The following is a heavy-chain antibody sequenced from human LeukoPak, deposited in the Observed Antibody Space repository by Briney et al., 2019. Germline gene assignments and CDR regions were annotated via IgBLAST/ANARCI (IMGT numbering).Heavy chain of an antibody. Sequence: ASVTVSFKASGYTFTSYGISWVRQAPGQGLEWMGWISAYNDNTNYAQKLQGRVTITTDTSTNTAYMELRSLRSDDTAVYYCARRGQWELLGPFDYWGQGTLVTVSS. CDR2: ISAYNDNT. J-gene: IGHJ4*02. CDR1: GYTFTSYG. V-gene: IGHV1-18*01. CDR3: ARRGQWELLGPFDY. D-gene: IGHD1-26*01.